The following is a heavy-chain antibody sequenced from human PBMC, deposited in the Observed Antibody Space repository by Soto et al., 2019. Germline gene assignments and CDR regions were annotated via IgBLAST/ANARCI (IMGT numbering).Heavy chain of an antibody. V-gene: IGHV4-30-2*01. CDR1: GGSISSGGYS. D-gene: IGHD3-3*01. CDR2: IYHSGST. J-gene: IGHJ4*02. CDR3: ARGGYDFWSGYYSPIFDY. Sequence: PSETLSLTCAVSGGSISSGGYSWSWIRQPPGKGLEWIGHIYHSGSTYYNPSLKSRVTISVDRSKNQFSLKLSSVTAADTAVYYCARGGYDFWSGYYSPIFDYWGQGTLVTVSS.